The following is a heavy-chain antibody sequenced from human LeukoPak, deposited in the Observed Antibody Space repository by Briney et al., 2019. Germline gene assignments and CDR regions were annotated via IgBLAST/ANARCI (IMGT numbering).Heavy chain of an antibody. CDR3: ARGTYDILTGYGFDP. D-gene: IGHD3-9*01. V-gene: IGHV1-18*01. CDR2: ISAYNGNT. Sequence: GASVKVSCKASGYTFTSYGISWVRQAPGQGLEWMGWISAYNGNTNYAQKLQGRVTMTTDTSTGTAYMELRSLRSDDTAVYYCARGTYDILTGYGFDPWGQGTLVTVSS. J-gene: IGHJ5*02. CDR1: GYTFTSYG.